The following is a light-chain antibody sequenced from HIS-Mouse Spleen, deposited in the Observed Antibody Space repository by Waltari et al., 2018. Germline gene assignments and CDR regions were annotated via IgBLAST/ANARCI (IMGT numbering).Light chain of an antibody. V-gene: IGLV2-23*03. J-gene: IGLJ3*02. CDR2: EGS. Sequence: QSALTQPASVSWSPGQSITISCTGTSSDVGSYTLVSWYQQPPGKSPKLMIYEGSKRPSGVSNRFSGSKSGNTASLTISGLQAEDEADYYCCSYAGSSTFRVFGGGTKLTVL. CDR3: CSYAGSSTFRV. CDR1: SSDVGSYTL.